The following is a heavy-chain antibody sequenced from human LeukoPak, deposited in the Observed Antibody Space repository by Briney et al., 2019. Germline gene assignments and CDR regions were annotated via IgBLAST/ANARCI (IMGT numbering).Heavy chain of an antibody. V-gene: IGHV4-59*08. CDR3: ARRAGYGSGSYN. CDR1: GGSISSYY. D-gene: IGHD3-10*01. CDR2: IFHSGST. Sequence: SETLSLTCTVSGGSISSYYWSWIRQPPGKGLEWIGYIFHSGSTNYNPSLKSRVTISVDTSKNQFSLKLSSVTAADTAVYYCARRAGYGSGSYNWGQGTLVTVSS. J-gene: IGHJ4*02.